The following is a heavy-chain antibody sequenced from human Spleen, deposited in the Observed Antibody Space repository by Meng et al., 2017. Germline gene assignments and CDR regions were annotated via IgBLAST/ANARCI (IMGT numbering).Heavy chain of an antibody. CDR3: ARTKYSSTRYYFDY. D-gene: IGHD6-13*01. J-gene: IGHJ4*02. CDR1: GYSFTTYW. V-gene: IGHV5-51*01. Sequence: GESLKISCKTSGYSFTTYWIGWARQMPGKGLEWMGTIYPGDSDTRYSPSFQGQVTISADKSISTAYLQWSSLKASDTAMYYCARTKYSSTRYYFDYWGQGTLVTVSS. CDR2: IYPGDSDT.